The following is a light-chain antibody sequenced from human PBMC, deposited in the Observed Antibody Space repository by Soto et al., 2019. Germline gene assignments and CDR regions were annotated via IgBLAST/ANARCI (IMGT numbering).Light chain of an antibody. V-gene: IGKV3-15*01. Sequence: EIVMTQSPATLSVSPGERATLSCRPSQSVSNFLGWYQQKPGQAPRLLIYGASTRATGIPARFSGSGSGTEFTLTVSSLQSEDFAVYYCQQYNNWPLTFGGGTRWIS. CDR1: QSVSNF. CDR2: GAS. J-gene: IGKJ4*01. CDR3: QQYNNWPLT.